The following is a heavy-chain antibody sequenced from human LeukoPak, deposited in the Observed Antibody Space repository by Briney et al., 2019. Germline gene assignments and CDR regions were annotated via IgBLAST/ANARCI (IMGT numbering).Heavy chain of an antibody. CDR1: GGSISSYY. CDR2: IYYSGST. Sequence: SETPSLTCTVSGGSISSYYWSWIRQPPGKGLEWIGYIYYSGSTNYNPSLKSRVTISVDTSKNQFSLKLSSVTAADTAVYYCAREEAHDYSNHDDAFDIWGQGTMVTVSS. CDR3: AREEAHDYSNHDDAFDI. D-gene: IGHD4-11*01. V-gene: IGHV4-59*01. J-gene: IGHJ3*02.